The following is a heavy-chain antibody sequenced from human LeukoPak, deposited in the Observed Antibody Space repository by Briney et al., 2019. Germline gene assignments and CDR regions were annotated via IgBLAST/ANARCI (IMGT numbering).Heavy chain of an antibody. V-gene: IGHV3-30-3*01. D-gene: IGHD6-19*01. J-gene: IGHJ4*02. Sequence: AGGSMRLSCAASGFTFSGYAMHWVRQAPGKGLEWVAVISYDGSNDYYADSVKGRFTISRDNSKNTLYLQMNSLRAEDTAVYYCATNGPGIAVDGYVDYWGQGTLVRVSS. CDR2: ISYDGSND. CDR3: ATNGPGIAVDGYVDY. CDR1: GFTFSGYA.